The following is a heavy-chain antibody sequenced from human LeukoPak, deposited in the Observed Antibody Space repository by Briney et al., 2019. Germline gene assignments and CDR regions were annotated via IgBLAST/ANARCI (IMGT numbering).Heavy chain of an antibody. CDR1: GGSIRSYY. CDR2: IYYSGST. J-gene: IGHJ4*02. V-gene: IGHV4-59*13. Sequence: SGTLSLTCTVSGGSIRSYYWSWIRQPPGKGLEWIGYIYYSGSTNYNPSLKSRVSISVDTSKNQFSLKLSSVTAADTAVYYCARTGSTVTMLYPFDHWGQGTLVTVSS. D-gene: IGHD4-17*01. CDR3: ARTGSTVTMLYPFDH.